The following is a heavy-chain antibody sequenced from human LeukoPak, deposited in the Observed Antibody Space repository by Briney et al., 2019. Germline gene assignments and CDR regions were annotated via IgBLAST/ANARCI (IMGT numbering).Heavy chain of an antibody. J-gene: IGHJ6*04. Sequence: ASVKVSCKASGYTSTDYCVTWVRQAPGQGLEWMGWITGYNDNTNYAQNLQGRLTMTADTSTTTSYMELRSLTSDDTAVYYCARGGVTSAFMDVWGKGTTVTVSP. CDR3: ARGGVTSAFMDV. V-gene: IGHV1-18*01. D-gene: IGHD4-11*01. CDR2: ITGYNDNT. CDR1: GYTSTDYC.